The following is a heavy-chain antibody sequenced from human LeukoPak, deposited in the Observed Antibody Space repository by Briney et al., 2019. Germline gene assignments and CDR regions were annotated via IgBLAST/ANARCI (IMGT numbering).Heavy chain of an antibody. CDR3: ARENRYYDSSGYYPGEDY. V-gene: IGHV1-18*01. J-gene: IGHJ4*02. Sequence: ASVKVSCKASGYTFTSYGISWVRQAPGQGLEWMGWISAYNGNTNYAQKLQGRVTMTIDTSTSTAYMELRSLRSDDTAVYYCARENRYYDSSGYYPGEDYWGQGTLVTVSS. D-gene: IGHD3-22*01. CDR1: GYTFTSYG. CDR2: ISAYNGNT.